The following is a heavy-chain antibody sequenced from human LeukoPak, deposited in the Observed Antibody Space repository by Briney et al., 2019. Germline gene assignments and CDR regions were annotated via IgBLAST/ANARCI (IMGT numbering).Heavy chain of an antibody. CDR1: DYTFSSYA. Sequence: SVKVSCKASDYTFSSYAISWVRQAPGQGLEWMGWISGYNGNTKYAQNLQGRVTMTTDTSTTTAYMELRSLRSDDTAVYYCARGRYYDSGGYDEAFNIWGQGTAVTVSS. V-gene: IGHV1-18*01. J-gene: IGHJ3*02. D-gene: IGHD3-22*01. CDR2: ISGYNGNT. CDR3: ARGRYYDSGGYDEAFNI.